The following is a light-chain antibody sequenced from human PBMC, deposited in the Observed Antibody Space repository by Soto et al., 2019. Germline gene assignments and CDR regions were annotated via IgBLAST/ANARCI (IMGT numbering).Light chain of an antibody. CDR3: QQYKNWPPLT. Sequence: EIVMTQSPATLSVSPGETATLSCRASQSVSSNLAWYQQKPGQAPSLLIYGASTRATDIPPRCSGSGSGTEFTLTITSLQSEDFAVYYCQQYKNWPPLTFGGGTKVEIK. CDR2: GAS. V-gene: IGKV3-15*01. CDR1: QSVSSN. J-gene: IGKJ4*01.